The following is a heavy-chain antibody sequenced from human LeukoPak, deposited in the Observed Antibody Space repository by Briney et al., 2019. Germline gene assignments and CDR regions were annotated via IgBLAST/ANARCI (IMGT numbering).Heavy chain of an antibody. CDR1: GFTFSSYA. Sequence: PGRSLRLSCAASGFTFSSYAMHWVRQAPGKGLEWVAVISHDGNNKDYVDSVKGRFTISRDNSKNTLYLQMNSLRAEDTAVYYCAKDRGDASGTYFYYGVDVWGQGTTVTVSS. J-gene: IGHJ6*02. CDR3: AKDRGDASGTYFYYGVDV. CDR2: ISHDGNNK. V-gene: IGHV3-30*01. D-gene: IGHD3-10*01.